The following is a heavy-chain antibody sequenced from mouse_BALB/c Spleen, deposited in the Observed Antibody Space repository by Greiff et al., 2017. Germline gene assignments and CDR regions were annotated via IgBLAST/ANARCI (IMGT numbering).Heavy chain of an antibody. D-gene: IGHD1-1*01. V-gene: IGHV7-3*02. J-gene: IGHJ4*01. CDR3: ARDIDYSYAMDY. Sequence: EVKLMESGGGLVQPGGSLRLSCATSGFTFTDYYMSWVRQPPGKALEWLGFIRNKANGYTTEYSASVKGRFTISRDNSQSILYLQMNTLRAEDSATYYCARDIDYSYAMDYWGQGTSVTVSS. CDR2: IRNKANGYTT. CDR1: GFTFTDYY.